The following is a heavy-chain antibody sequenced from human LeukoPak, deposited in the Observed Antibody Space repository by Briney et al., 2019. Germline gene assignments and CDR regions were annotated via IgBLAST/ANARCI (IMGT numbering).Heavy chain of an antibody. CDR2: IWFDGSNK. Sequence: GRSLRLSCAASGFTFSSYGMHWVRQAPGKGLEWVAVIWFDGSNKYYADSVKGRFTISRDNSKNMLYLQMNSLRAEDTAVFYCARSTYFGVYWGQGILVTVSS. D-gene: IGHD2/OR15-2a*01. CDR3: ARSTYFGVY. J-gene: IGHJ4*02. V-gene: IGHV3-33*01. CDR1: GFTFSSYG.